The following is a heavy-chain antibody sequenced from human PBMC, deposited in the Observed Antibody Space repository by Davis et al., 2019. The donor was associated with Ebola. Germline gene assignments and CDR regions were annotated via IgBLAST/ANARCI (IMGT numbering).Heavy chain of an antibody. V-gene: IGHV4-39*01. D-gene: IGHD3-22*01. CDR2: IYYSGST. CDR1: GGSISSSSYY. Sequence: SETLSLTCTASGGSISSSSYYWGWIRQPPGKGLEWIGSIYYSGSTYYNPSLKSRVTISVDTSKNQFSLKLSSVTAADTAVYYCADGGNYYDSSGYHYWGQGTLVTVSS. CDR3: ADGGNYYDSSGYHY. J-gene: IGHJ4*02.